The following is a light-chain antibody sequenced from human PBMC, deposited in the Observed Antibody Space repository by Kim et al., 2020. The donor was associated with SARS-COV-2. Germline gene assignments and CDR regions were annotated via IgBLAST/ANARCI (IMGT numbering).Light chain of an antibody. CDR3: QVWDSSSDHWV. Sequence: PGKTARITCGGNNIGGKSVHWYQQKQGQAPVLVIYHDSDRPSGIPERFSGSNSGNTATLTISRVEAGDEADYYCQVWDSSSDHWVFGGGTQLTVL. CDR1: NIGGKS. CDR2: HDS. J-gene: IGLJ3*02. V-gene: IGLV3-21*04.